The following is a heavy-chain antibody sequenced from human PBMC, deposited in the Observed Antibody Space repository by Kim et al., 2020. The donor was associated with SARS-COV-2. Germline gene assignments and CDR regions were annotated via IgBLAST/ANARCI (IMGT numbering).Heavy chain of an antibody. CDR3: VKLPGSSWYTEFDY. D-gene: IGHD6-13*01. V-gene: IGHV3-23*01. Sequence: GGSLRLSCAASGFTFSSCAMSWVRQPPGKGLAWVSGIGVSGYRTYYADSVKGRFTISRDNSKNTLYLQMDSLRADDTAVYYCVKLPGSSWYTEFDYWAQG. J-gene: IGHJ4*02. CDR1: GFTFSSCA. CDR2: IGVSGYRT.